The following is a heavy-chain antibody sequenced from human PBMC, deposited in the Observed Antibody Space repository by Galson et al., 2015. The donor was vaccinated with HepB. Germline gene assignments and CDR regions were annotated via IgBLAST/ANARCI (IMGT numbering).Heavy chain of an antibody. CDR3: ARMHYDYVWGSYRYNDY. Sequence: PALVKPTQTLTLTCTFSGFSLSTSGMCVSWIRQPPGKALEWLARIDLDDDKYYSTSLKTRLTISKDTSKNQGVLTMTNMDPVDTATYYCARMHYDYVWGSYRYNDYWGQGTLVTVSS. V-gene: IGHV2-70*11. D-gene: IGHD3-16*02. J-gene: IGHJ4*02. CDR2: IDLDDDK. CDR1: GFSLSTSGMC.